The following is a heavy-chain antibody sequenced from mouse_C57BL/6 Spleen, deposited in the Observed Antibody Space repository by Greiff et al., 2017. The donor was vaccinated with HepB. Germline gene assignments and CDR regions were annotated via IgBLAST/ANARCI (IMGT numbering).Heavy chain of an antibody. Sequence: QVQLKESGAELVRPGASVTLSCKASGYTFTDYEMHWVKQTPVHGLEWIGAIDPETGGTAYNQKFKGKAILTADKSSSTAYMELRSLTSEDSAVYYCTRGYGSSTYYYFDYWGQGTTLTVSS. J-gene: IGHJ2*01. CDR2: IDPETGGT. CDR1: GYTFTDYE. D-gene: IGHD1-1*01. V-gene: IGHV1-15*01. CDR3: TRGYGSSTYYYFDY.